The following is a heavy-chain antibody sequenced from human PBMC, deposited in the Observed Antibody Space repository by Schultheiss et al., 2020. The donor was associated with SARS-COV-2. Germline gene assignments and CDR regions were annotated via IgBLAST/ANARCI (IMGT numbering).Heavy chain of an antibody. D-gene: IGHD6-6*01. CDR3: ASLARYSSSWYFDY. Sequence: SQTLSLTCAVYGGSFSGYYWSWIRQPPGKGLEWIGEINHSGSTNYNTSLKSRVTISVDTSKNQFSLKLSSVTAADTAVYYCASLARYSSSWYFDYWGQGTLVTVSS. CDR2: INHSGST. V-gene: IGHV4-34*01. J-gene: IGHJ4*02. CDR1: GGSFSGYY.